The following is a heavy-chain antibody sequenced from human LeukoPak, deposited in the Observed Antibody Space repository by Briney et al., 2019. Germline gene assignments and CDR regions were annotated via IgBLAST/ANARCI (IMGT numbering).Heavy chain of an antibody. V-gene: IGHV4-59*01. CDR3: ARVGSRYYDSSGYYSNWFDP. CDR2: IYYSGST. CDR1: GGSISSYY. Sequence: SETLSLTCTVSGGSISSYYWSWIRQPPGKGLEWIGYIYYSGSTKYNPSLQSRVTISVDTTKNQFSLKLSPVTAADTAVYYCARVGSRYYDSSGYYSNWFDPWGQGTLVTVSS. D-gene: IGHD3-22*01. J-gene: IGHJ5*02.